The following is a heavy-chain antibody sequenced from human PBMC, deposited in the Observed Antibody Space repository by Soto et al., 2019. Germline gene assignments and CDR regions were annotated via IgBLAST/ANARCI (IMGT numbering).Heavy chain of an antibody. D-gene: IGHD1-26*01. V-gene: IGHV1-69*06. J-gene: IGHJ4*02. CDR2: IIPISDTT. CDR3: ATIVGGFFNY. CDR1: GGSFSSYS. Sequence: QVQLVQSGADVKKPGSSVKVSCKASGGSFSSYSISWVRQAPGQGLEWMGGIIPISDTTKFSQNFQGRVTITADKSTRTAYMERSSLRSEDTAVYYCATIVGGFFNYWGQGTLVTVSS.